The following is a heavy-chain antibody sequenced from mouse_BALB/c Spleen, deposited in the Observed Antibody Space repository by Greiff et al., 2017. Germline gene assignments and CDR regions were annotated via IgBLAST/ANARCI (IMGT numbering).Heavy chain of an antibody. V-gene: IGHV6-3*01. Sequence: EVKVEESGGGLVQPGGSMKLSCVASGFTFSSYWMSWVRQSPEKGLEWVAEIRLKSDNYATHYAESVNGKFTISRDDSKSRLYLQMNSLRAEDTGIYYCTGAYYGNFDYWGQGTTLTVSS. CDR2: IRLKSDNYAT. J-gene: IGHJ2*01. D-gene: IGHD2-10*01. CDR1: GFTFSSYW. CDR3: TGAYYGNFDY.